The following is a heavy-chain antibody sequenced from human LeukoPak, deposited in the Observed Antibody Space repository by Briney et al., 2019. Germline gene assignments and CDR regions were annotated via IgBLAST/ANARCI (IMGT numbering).Heavy chain of an antibody. D-gene: IGHD3-10*01. J-gene: IGHJ5*02. CDR2: IYYSGST. CDR1: GGSISSSSYY. V-gene: IGHV4-39*07. CDR3: ARRGLFNHYGSASYKERWFDP. Sequence: SETLSLTCTVSGGSISSSSYYWGWIRQPPGKGLEWIGSIYYSGSTYYNPALKSRVTISIDTSKNQFSLKLSSVTAADTAVYYCARRGLFNHYGSASYKERWFDPWGQGTLVTVSS.